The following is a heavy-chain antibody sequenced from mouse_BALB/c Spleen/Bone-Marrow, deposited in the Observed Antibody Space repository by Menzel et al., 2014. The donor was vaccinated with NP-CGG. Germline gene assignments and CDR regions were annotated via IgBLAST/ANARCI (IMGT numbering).Heavy chain of an antibody. Sequence: EVQLQQSGPDLVKPSQSLSLTCTVTGYSITSGYSCHWIRQFPGNKLEWMGYIHYSGSTNYNPSLKSRISITRDTSKNQFFLQLNSVTTEDTATYYCARYDYDYFDYWGQGTTLTVSS. CDR2: IHYSGST. V-gene: IGHV3-1*02. J-gene: IGHJ2*01. D-gene: IGHD2-4*01. CDR3: ARYDYDYFDY. CDR1: GYSITSGYS.